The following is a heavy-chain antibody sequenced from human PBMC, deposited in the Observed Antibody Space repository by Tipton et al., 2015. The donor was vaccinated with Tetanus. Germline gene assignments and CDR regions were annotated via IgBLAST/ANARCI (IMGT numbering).Heavy chain of an antibody. Sequence: TLSLTCAVSGGLITTGGYSWGWIRQPPGQGLEWLGYIYQTDSTYYNPSVRSRLTLSLQRSKNQVSLRLSSVTAADTAIYYCVRGRGLGAYSFGFEFWGQGAPVTVSS. D-gene: IGHD5-12*01. CDR1: GGLITTGGYS. J-gene: IGHJ4*02. V-gene: IGHV4-30-2*01. CDR3: VRGRGLGAYSFGFEF. CDR2: IYQTDST.